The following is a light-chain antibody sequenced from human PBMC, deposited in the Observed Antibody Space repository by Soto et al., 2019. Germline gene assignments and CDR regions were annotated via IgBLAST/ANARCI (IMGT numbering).Light chain of an antibody. CDR2: SND. Sequence: QSVLTQSPSASGTPGQRVSISCSGSTSNIGTNTVSWYQHFPGTAPKLLIYSNDQRPSAVPGRFSGSKSGTSASLAISGLLSEDEAEYYCATWDDSLNVVFGGGTKLTVL. J-gene: IGLJ2*01. CDR3: ATWDDSLNVV. V-gene: IGLV1-44*01. CDR1: TSNIGTNT.